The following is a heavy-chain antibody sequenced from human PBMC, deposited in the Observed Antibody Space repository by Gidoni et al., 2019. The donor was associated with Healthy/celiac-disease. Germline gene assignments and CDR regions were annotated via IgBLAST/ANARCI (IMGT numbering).Heavy chain of an antibody. CDR2: INPNSGGT. V-gene: IGHV1-2*06. D-gene: IGHD5-12*01. J-gene: IGHJ6*02. CDR1: GYTFTGYY. Sequence: QVQLVQSGAEVKKPGDSVKVSCKASGYTFTGYYMHWVRQAPGHGLGWMGRINPNSGGTNYAQKFQGRVTMTSDTSISTAYMELSRLRSDDTAVYYCARGVREMATILYYYYYGMDVWGQGTTVTVSS. CDR3: ARGVREMATILYYYYYGMDV.